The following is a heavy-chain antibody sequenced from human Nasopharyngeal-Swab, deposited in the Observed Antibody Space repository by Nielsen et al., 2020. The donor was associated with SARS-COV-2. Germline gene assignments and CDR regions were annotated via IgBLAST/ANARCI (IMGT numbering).Heavy chain of an antibody. D-gene: IGHD3-3*01. CDR2: ISAYNGNT. V-gene: IGHV1-18*01. Sequence: ASVKVSCKASGYTFTSYGISWVRQAPGQGLEWMGWISAYNGNTNYAQKPQGRVTMTTDTSTSTAYMELRSLRSDDTAVYYCARASHRVGSYYDFWSGYYRDYYYGMDVWGQGTTVTVSS. J-gene: IGHJ6*02. CDR3: ARASHRVGSYYDFWSGYYRDYYYGMDV. CDR1: GYTFTSYG.